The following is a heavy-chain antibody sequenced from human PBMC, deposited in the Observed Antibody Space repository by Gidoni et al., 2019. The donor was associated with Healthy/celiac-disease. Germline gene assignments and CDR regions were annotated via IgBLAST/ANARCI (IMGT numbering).Heavy chain of an antibody. D-gene: IGHD2-2*02. CDR2: ISSSSSYI. CDR3: ARERAGALYCSSTSCYKWPLSHYYYYYGMDV. CDR1: GFNFSSYS. J-gene: IGHJ6*02. Sequence: EVQLVESGGGLVKPGGSLRRSCAASGFNFSSYSMNLVRQAPGKALEWVSSISSSSSYIYYADSVKGRFTISRDNAKNSLYLQMNSLRAEDTAVYYSARERAGALYCSSTSCYKWPLSHYYYYYGMDVWGQGTTVTVSS. V-gene: IGHV3-21*01.